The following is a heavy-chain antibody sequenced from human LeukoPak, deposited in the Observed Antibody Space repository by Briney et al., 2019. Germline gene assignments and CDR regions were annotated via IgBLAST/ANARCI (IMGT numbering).Heavy chain of an antibody. CDR1: GFTFSSYG. Sequence: GGSLRLSCAASGFTFSSYGMHWVRQAPGKGLEWVAVISYDGSNKYYADSVKGRFTISRDNSKNTLYLQMNGLRAEDTAVYYCAKGEERCSSTSCHQDAFDIGGQGTMVTVSS. J-gene: IGHJ3*02. CDR2: ISYDGSNK. D-gene: IGHD2-2*01. CDR3: AKGEERCSSTSCHQDAFDI. V-gene: IGHV3-30*18.